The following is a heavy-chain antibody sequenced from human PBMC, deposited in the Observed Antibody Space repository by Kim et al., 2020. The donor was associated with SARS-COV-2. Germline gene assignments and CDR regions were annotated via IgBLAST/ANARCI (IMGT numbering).Heavy chain of an antibody. J-gene: IGHJ3*02. D-gene: IGHD6-19*01. V-gene: IGHV4-59*01. CDR3: VRAVAGTREAYDI. Sequence: NPPLKSRVPTSVDTSKTPFSLKLTSVTAADTAVYYCVRAVAGTREAYDIWGQGTMVTVSS.